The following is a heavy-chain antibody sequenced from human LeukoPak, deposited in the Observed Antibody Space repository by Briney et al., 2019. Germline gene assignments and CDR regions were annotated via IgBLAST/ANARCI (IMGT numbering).Heavy chain of an antibody. CDR3: AKGVDIWFGEYIWFDP. CDR1: GFTFSSYG. J-gene: IGHJ5*02. V-gene: IGHV3-23*01. Sequence: HPGGSLRLSCAAYGFTFSSYGMAWVRQSPGKGLEWVSAITGSSGITYYADSVKGRFTISRDNSKNTLYLQMNSLRAEDTAVYYCAKGVDIWFGEYIWFDPGGQGTLVTVSS. CDR2: ITGSSGIT. D-gene: IGHD3-10*01.